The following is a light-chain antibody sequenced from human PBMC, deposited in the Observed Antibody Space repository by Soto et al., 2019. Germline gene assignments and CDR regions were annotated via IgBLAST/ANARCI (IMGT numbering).Light chain of an antibody. CDR1: QSVTNSY. CDR2: GAS. Sequence: EIVVTQSPDTLSLYPGEGATLSCWASQSVTNSYVAWYQQKPGQAPRLLIYGASSRATGIPDRFSGSGSETDFTLTISRLEPEDFAVYYCQLYSTSPPITFAQGTRLEI. J-gene: IGKJ5*01. V-gene: IGKV3-20*01. CDR3: QLYSTSPPIT.